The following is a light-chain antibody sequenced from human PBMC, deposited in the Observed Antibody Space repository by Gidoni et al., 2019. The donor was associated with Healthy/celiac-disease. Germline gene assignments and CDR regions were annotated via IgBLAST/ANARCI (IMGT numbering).Light chain of an antibody. CDR1: NSVLYSSNNKNY. CDR2: WAS. CDR3: QQYYSTPPT. J-gene: IGKJ4*01. Sequence: DIVMTQSPDSLAGSLGEMATINCKSSNSVLYSSNNKNYLAWYQQKPGQSPKLLIYWASTRESGVPDRFSGSGSGTDFTLTISSLQAEDVAVYYCQQYYSTPPTFGGGTKVEIK. V-gene: IGKV4-1*01.